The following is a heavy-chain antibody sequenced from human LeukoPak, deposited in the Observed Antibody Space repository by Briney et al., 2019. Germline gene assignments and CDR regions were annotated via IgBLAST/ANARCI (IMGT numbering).Heavy chain of an antibody. CDR1: GFTFSDYY. V-gene: IGHV3-11*01. J-gene: IGHJ5*02. CDR3: ARGGGYCSSTSCYTGGDWFDP. D-gene: IGHD2-2*02. Sequence: PGGSLRLSCAASGFTFSDYYMSWIRQAPGKGLEWVSYISSSGSTIYYADSVKGRLTISRDNAKNSLYLQMNSLRAEDTAVYYCARGGGYCSSTSCYTGGDWFDPWGQGTLVTVSS. CDR2: ISSSGSTI.